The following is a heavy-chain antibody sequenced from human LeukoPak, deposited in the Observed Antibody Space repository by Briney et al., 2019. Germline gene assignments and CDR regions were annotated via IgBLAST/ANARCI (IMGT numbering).Heavy chain of an antibody. CDR1: GGSISSSSYY. V-gene: IGHV4-39*07. CDR2: VYYSGNT. CDR3: TREYGFMTTVFHAFDI. D-gene: IGHD4-17*01. Sequence: SETLSLTCTVSGGSISSSSYYWGWIRQPPGKGLEWIGSVYYSGNTYYNSSLRSRVTISVDTSKNQFSLKLSSVTAADTAIYYCTREYGFMTTVFHAFDIWGQGTMVTVSS. J-gene: IGHJ3*02.